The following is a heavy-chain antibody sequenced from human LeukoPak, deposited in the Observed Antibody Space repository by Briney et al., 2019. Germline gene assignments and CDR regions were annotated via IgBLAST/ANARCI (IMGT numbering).Heavy chain of an antibody. D-gene: IGHD3-16*02. Sequence: PSETLSLTCAVYGGSFSGYYWSWIRQPPGKGLEWIGEINHSGSTNYNPSLKSRVTISVDTSKNQFSLKLSSVTAADTAVYYCARHVRNYDYVWGSYRQYYFDYWGQGTLVTVSS. CDR1: GGSFSGYY. J-gene: IGHJ4*02. CDR2: INHSGST. CDR3: ARHVRNYDYVWGSYRQYYFDY. V-gene: IGHV4-34*01.